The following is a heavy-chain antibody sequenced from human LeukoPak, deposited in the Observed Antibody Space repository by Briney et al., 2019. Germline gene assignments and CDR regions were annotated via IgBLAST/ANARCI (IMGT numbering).Heavy chain of an antibody. Sequence: GGSLRLSCAASGFTFSSYSMNWVRQAPGKGLEWVSSISSSSSYIYYADSVKGRFTISRDNAKNSLYLQMKSLRAEDTAVYYCARGADRNRAFDYWGQGTLVTVSS. CDR3: ARGADRNRAFDY. D-gene: IGHD1-14*01. V-gene: IGHV3-21*01. J-gene: IGHJ4*02. CDR1: GFTFSSYS. CDR2: ISSSSSYI.